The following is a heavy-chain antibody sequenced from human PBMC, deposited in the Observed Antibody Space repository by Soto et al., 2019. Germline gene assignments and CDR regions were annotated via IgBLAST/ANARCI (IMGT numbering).Heavy chain of an antibody. J-gene: IGHJ5*01. Sequence: GGSLRLSCEASGFSFSYYSMNWVRQAPGKGLEWVSSISSSSTYINYADDLNGRFRISRDNSNNSLFLLMSSLRAEDTAVYFCARLVSLLQPIDSWGQGTPVTVSS. CDR3: ARLVSLLQPIDS. CDR2: ISSSSTYI. D-gene: IGHD4-4*01. V-gene: IGHV3-21*01. CDR1: GFSFSYYS.